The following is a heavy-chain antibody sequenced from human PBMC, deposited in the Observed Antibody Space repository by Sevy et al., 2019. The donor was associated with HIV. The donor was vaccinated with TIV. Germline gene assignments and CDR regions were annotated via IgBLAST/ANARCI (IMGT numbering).Heavy chain of an antibody. CDR1: GFTFSTYS. J-gene: IGHJ5*02. D-gene: IGHD3-22*01. V-gene: IGHV3-48*02. CDR3: AREAYYYDSREENWFDP. Sequence: GESLKISCKASGFTFSTYSMHWVRQASGKGLEWVSSISRTSTTTYYADSAKGRFTISRDNAKNSLYLQMNSLRDEDTAVYSCAREAYYYDSREENWFDPWGQGTLVTVSS. CDR2: ISRTSTTT.